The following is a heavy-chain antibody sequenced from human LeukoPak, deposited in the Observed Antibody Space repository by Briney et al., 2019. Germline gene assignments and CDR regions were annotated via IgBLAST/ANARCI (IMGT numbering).Heavy chain of an antibody. CDR3: ARGAYSSSLVDY. Sequence: SGTLSLTCTVSGGSISSGDYYWSWIRQPPGKGLEWIGYIYYSGSTYYNPSLKSRVTISVDTSKNQFSLKLSSVTAADTAVYYCARGAYSSSLVDYWGQGTLVTVSS. V-gene: IGHV4-30-4*01. CDR1: GGSISSGDYY. CDR2: IYYSGST. D-gene: IGHD6-13*01. J-gene: IGHJ4*02.